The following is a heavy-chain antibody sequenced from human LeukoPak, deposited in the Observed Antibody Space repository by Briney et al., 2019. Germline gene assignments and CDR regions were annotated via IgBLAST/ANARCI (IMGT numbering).Heavy chain of an antibody. CDR2: FDPEDGET. J-gene: IGHJ5*01. CDR3: ARPRASSPGNWFDS. D-gene: IGHD6-13*01. CDR1: GYTLTELS. Sequence: ASVKVSCKVSGYTLTELSMHWVRQAPGKGLEWMGGFDPEDGETIYAQKFQGRVTITRDTSASIVYMELSSLRSEDTAVYYCARPRASSPGNWFDSWGQGTLVTVSS. V-gene: IGHV1-24*01.